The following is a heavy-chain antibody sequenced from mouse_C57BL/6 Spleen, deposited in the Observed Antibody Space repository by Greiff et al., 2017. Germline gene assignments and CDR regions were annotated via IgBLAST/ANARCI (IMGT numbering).Heavy chain of an antibody. CDR2: INYDGSST. CDR1: GFTFSDYY. Sequence: EVQLQESEGGLVQPGSSMKLSCTASGFTFSDYYMAWVRQVPEKGLEWVANINYDGSSTYYLDSLKSRFIISRDNAKNILYLQMSSLRSEDTATYYCARVDEGYFDYWGQGTTLTVSS. V-gene: IGHV5-16*01. CDR3: ARVDEGYFDY. J-gene: IGHJ2*01.